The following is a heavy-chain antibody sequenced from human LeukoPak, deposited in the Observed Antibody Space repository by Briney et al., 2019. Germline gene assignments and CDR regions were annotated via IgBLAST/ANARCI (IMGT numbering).Heavy chain of an antibody. CDR1: GYTFSEYA. J-gene: IGHJ6*02. Sequence: ASVKVSCKTSGYTFSEYAISWVRQAPGQGLEWMGRIIPILGIANYAQKFQGRVTITADKSTSTAYMELSSLRSEDTAVYYCAGARLSSSWLSDYYYGMDVWGQGTTVTVSS. CDR3: AGARLSSSWLSDYYYGMDV. CDR2: IIPILGIA. D-gene: IGHD6-13*01. V-gene: IGHV1-69*04.